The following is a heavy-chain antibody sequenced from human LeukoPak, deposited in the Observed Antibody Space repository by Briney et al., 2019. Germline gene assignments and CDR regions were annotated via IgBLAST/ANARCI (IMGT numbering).Heavy chain of an antibody. D-gene: IGHD3-9*01. V-gene: IGHV3-23*01. Sequence: GGSLRLSCAAPGFTFSSYAMSWVRQAPGKGLEWVSAISGSGGSTYYADSVKGRFTISRDNSKNTLYLQMNSLRAEDTAVYYCARYKTYYDILTGYPYFDYWGQGTLVTVSS. CDR1: GFTFSSYA. J-gene: IGHJ4*02. CDR2: ISGSGGST. CDR3: ARYKTYYDILTGYPYFDY.